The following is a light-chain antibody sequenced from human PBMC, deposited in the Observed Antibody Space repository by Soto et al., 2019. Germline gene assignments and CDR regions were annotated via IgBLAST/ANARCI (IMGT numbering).Light chain of an antibody. J-gene: IGKJ1*01. CDR3: MQGIHWPET. CDR2: KVS. Sequence: DVVMTQSPLSLPVTLGQPASISCRSSESLVYSDGNTYLNWFQQRPGQSPRRLFYKVSNRDSGVPDRFSGSGSGTDYTLKISRVEAEDVGLYYCMQGIHWPETFGQGTKVEIK. CDR1: ESLVYSDGNTY. V-gene: IGKV2-30*01.